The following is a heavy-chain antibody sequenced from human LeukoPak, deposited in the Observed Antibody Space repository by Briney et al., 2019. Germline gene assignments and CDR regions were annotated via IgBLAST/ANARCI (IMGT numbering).Heavy chain of an antibody. J-gene: IGHJ4*02. CDR2: ISGSGGST. D-gene: IGHD3-22*01. V-gene: IGHV3-23*01. CDR3: ANSYYYDSSGLLYYFDY. CDR1: GFTFSSYA. Sequence: GGSLRLSCAASGFTFSSYAMSWVRQAPGKGLEWVSAISGSGGSTYYADSVKGRFTISRDNSKNTLYLQMNSLRAEDTAVYYCANSYYYDSSGLLYYFDYWGQGTLVTVSS.